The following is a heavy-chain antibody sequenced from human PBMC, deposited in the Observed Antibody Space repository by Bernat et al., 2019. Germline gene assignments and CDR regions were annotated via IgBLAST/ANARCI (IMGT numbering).Heavy chain of an antibody. CDR1: GFTFSTYA. J-gene: IGHJ4*02. Sequence: EVQLLESGGGLVQPGGSLRLFCTASGFTFSTYAMTWVRQAPGKGLEWVSTITDRGGGPYYADSVKGRFTISRDNSKSTLYLQMNSLSAEDTALYYCAKGLASSWPGSDCWGQGTLVTVSS. CDR2: ITDRGGGP. CDR3: AKGLASSWPGSDC. D-gene: IGHD6-13*01. V-gene: IGHV3-23*01.